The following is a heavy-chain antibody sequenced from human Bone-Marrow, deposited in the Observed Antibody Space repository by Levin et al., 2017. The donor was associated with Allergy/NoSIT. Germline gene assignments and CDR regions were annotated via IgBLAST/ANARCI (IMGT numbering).Heavy chain of an antibody. Sequence: SETLSLTCTVSGGSISSYYWSWIRQPPGKGLEWIGYIYYSGSTNYNPSLKSRVTISVDTSKNQFSLKLSSVTAADTAVYYCARDRSNDYGDDVYAFDIWGQGTMVTVSS. D-gene: IGHD4-17*01. CDR1: GGSISSYY. CDR3: ARDRSNDYGDDVYAFDI. V-gene: IGHV4-59*01. J-gene: IGHJ3*02. CDR2: IYYSGST.